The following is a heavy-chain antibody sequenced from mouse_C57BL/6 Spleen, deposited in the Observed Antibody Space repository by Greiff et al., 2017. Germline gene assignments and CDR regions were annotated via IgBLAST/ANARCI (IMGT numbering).Heavy chain of an antibody. CDR2: IYPGDGDT. V-gene: IGHV1-82*01. CDR1: GYAFSSSW. Sequence: VQVVESGPELVKPGASVKISCKASGYAFSSSWMNWVKQRPGKGLEWIGRIYPGDGDTNYNGKFKGKATLTADKSSSTAYMQLSSLTSEDSAVYFCAREIYYYGSLYYFDYWGQGTTLTVSS. CDR3: AREIYYYGSLYYFDY. D-gene: IGHD1-1*01. J-gene: IGHJ2*01.